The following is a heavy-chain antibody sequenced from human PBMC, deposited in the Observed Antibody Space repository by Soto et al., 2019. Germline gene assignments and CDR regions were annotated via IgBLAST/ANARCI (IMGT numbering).Heavy chain of an antibody. V-gene: IGHV4-34*01. CDR1: GGSFSGYY. Sequence: NPSETLSLTCAVYGGSFSGYYWSWIRQPPGKGLEWIGEINHSGSTNYNPSLKSRVTISVDTSKNQFSLKLSSVTAADTAVYYCARGPRGYYYGSGSPPGWFDPWGQGTLVTVSS. CDR2: INHSGST. CDR3: ARGPRGYYYGSGSPPGWFDP. D-gene: IGHD3-10*01. J-gene: IGHJ5*02.